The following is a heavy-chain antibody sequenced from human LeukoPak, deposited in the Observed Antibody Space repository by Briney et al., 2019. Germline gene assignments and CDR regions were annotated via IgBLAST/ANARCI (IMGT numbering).Heavy chain of an antibody. D-gene: IGHD2-21*01. Sequence: PLETLSLTCSVSGDSITGFYWSWIRQPPGKGLEWIGYIYYSGSTDYNPSLKSRVTISVDTSKNQFSLKLSSVTAADTAVYYCARGHSPGYYYYMDVWGKGTTVTVSS. CDR3: ARGHSPGYYYYMDV. CDR2: IYYSGST. CDR1: GDSITGFY. V-gene: IGHV4-59*01. J-gene: IGHJ6*03.